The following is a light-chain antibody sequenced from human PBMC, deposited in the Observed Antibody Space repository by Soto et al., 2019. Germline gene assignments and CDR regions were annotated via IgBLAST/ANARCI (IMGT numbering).Light chain of an antibody. CDR3: QEYYSSSFT. Sequence: DIQMTQSPSSLSASVGDRVTITCRASQGISSSLAWYQHKPGKVPELLIYAASTLHSGVPSRFSGSGSGTDFTLTISSLQPEDVATYYCQEYYSSSFTFGRGTKVNFK. CDR1: QGISSS. V-gene: IGKV1-27*01. J-gene: IGKJ3*01. CDR2: AAS.